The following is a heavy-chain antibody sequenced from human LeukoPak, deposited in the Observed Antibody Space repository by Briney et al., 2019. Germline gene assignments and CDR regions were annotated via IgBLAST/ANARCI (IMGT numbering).Heavy chain of an antibody. CDR2: IIPIFGTA. Sequence: SVKVSYKASGGTFSSYAISWVRQAPGQGLEWMGGIIPIFGTANYAQKFQGRVTITTDESTSTAYMELSSLRSEDTAVYYCASPAQSNLGELSLENWAFDIWGQGTMVTVSS. J-gene: IGHJ3*02. CDR1: GGTFSSYA. CDR3: ASPAQSNLGELSLENWAFDI. D-gene: IGHD3-16*02. V-gene: IGHV1-69*05.